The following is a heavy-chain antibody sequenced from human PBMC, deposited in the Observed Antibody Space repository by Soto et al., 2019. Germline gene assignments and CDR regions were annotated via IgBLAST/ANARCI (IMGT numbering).Heavy chain of an antibody. Sequence: ASVKVSCKTSGYSITSNYLHWLRQAPGQGIEWMAMINPRDGSTTYAQKFQGRVTVTKDTSASFVYMELSSLRFDDTAVYYGARGAGMMTAVLDHWGQGALVTVSS. CDR2: INPRDGST. CDR1: GYSITSNY. CDR3: ARGAGMMTAVLDH. V-gene: IGHV1-46*01. D-gene: IGHD2-21*02. J-gene: IGHJ4*02.